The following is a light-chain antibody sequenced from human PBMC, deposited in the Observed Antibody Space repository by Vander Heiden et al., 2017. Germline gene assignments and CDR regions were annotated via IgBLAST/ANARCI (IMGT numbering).Light chain of an antibody. Sequence: EIVLTQSRATLSLSPGERATLSCRASQSVSSYLAWYQQKPGQAPRLLIYDASNRATGVPARFSGSGSERDFTLTISSLEPEDFAIYYCQQRSNWPAAFGGGTMVEIK. J-gene: IGKJ4*01. CDR1: QSVSSY. V-gene: IGKV3-11*02. CDR3: QQRSNWPAA. CDR2: DAS.